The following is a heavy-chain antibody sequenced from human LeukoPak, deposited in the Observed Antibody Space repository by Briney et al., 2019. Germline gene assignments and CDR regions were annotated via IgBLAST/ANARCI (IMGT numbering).Heavy chain of an antibody. CDR1: SGSFSDYC. J-gene: IGHJ4*02. CDR3: ARGVVDYSTRSGYFSH. D-gene: IGHD3-22*01. CDR2: IYSGGSA. V-gene: IGHV4-34*01. Sequence: PSETLSLTCAVYSGSFSDYCWSWIRQPPGRGLEWIGEIYSGGSANYNPSLKSRLAISVDTSKSQFSPKLSSLTAADTAVYFCARGVVDYSTRSGYFSHWGQGTLVAVSS.